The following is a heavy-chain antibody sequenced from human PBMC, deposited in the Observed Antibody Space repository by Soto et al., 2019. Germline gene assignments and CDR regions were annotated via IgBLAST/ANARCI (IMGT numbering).Heavy chain of an antibody. CDR1: GGTFSSYA. Sequence: SVKVSCKASGGTFSSYAISWVRQAPGQGLEWMGGIIPIFGTANYAQKFQGRVTITADESTSTAYMELSSLRSEDTAVYYCARAHSSGSYGWYYYYYGMGVWGQGTTVTV. J-gene: IGHJ6*02. V-gene: IGHV1-69*13. D-gene: IGHD1-26*01. CDR3: ARAHSSGSYGWYYYYYGMGV. CDR2: IIPIFGTA.